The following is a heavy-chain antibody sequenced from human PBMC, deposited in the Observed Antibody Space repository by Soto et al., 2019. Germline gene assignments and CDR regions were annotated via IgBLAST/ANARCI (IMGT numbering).Heavy chain of an antibody. D-gene: IGHD1-26*01. Sequence: QITLKESGPTLVKPTQTLTLTCTFSGFSLSTSGVGVGWIRQPPGKALEWLALIYWDDDKRYSPSLKSRLTITKDTSKNQVVLTMTNMDPVDTATYYCAHRRRPYSGSFYGWFDAWGQGTLVTVSS. CDR1: GFSLSTSGVG. CDR3: AHRRRPYSGSFYGWFDA. CDR2: IYWDDDK. V-gene: IGHV2-5*02. J-gene: IGHJ5*02.